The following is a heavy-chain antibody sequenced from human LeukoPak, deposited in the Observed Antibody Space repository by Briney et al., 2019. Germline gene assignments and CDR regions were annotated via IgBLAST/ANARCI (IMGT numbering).Heavy chain of an antibody. Sequence: GSLRLSCAASGFTFSSYAMHWVRQAPGKGLEWVAVISYDGSNKYYADSVKGRFTISRDNSKNTLYLQMNSLRAEDTAVYYCARDPYGDRGRDYFDYWGQGTLVTVSS. V-gene: IGHV3-30-3*01. D-gene: IGHD4-17*01. CDR3: ARDPYGDRGRDYFDY. CDR1: GFTFSSYA. CDR2: ISYDGSNK. J-gene: IGHJ4*02.